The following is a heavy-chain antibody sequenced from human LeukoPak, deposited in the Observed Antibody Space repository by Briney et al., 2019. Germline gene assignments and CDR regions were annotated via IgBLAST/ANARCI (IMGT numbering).Heavy chain of an antibody. CDR1: GFTFSNYW. V-gene: IGHV3-74*01. Sequence: GGSLRLSCAASGFTFSNYWMHWVRQVPGKGLVWVSRIKDDGSVTDYADSVKGRFTISRDNAKNTLYLQMNSLRVEDTAVYYCARVSSGEQWLAFDYWGQGTLVTVLS. D-gene: IGHD6-19*01. CDR3: ARVSSGEQWLAFDY. J-gene: IGHJ4*02. CDR2: IKDDGSVT.